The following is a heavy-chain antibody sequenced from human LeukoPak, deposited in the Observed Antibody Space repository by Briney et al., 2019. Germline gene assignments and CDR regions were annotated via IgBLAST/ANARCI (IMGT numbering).Heavy chain of an antibody. J-gene: IGHJ5*02. V-gene: IGHV4-59*08. Sequence: SETLSLTCTVSGCSISSYYWSWIRQPPGKGLEWIGYIYYSGSTNYNPSLKSRVTISVDTSKNQFSLKLSSVTAADTAVYYCARFGEGNWFDPWGQGTLVTVSS. CDR2: IYYSGST. D-gene: IGHD3-10*01. CDR3: ARFGEGNWFDP. CDR1: GCSISSYY.